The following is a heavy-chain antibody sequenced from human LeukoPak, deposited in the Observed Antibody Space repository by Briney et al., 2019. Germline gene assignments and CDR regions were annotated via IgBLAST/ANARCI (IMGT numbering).Heavy chain of an antibody. J-gene: IGHJ4*02. Sequence: GGSLRLSCAASGFTFSSYAMSWVRQAPGKGLEWVSAISGSGGSTYYADSVKGRFTISRDNSKNTLYLQMNSLRGEDTAVYFCARDAPGNTALDYWGQGTLVTVSS. CDR1: GFTFSSYA. D-gene: IGHD5-18*01. CDR2: ISGSGGST. V-gene: IGHV3-23*01. CDR3: ARDAPGNTALDY.